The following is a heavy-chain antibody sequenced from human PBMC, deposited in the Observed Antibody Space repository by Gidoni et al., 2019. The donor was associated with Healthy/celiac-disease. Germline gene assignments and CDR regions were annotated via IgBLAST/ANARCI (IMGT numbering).Heavy chain of an antibody. V-gene: IGHV3-33*01. Sequence: SSYGMHWVRQAPGKGLEWVAVIWYDGSNKYYADSVKGRFTISRDNSKNTLYLQMNSLRAEDTAVYYCARSVVVPAANIDYWGQGTLVTVSS. D-gene: IGHD2-2*01. CDR1: SSYG. J-gene: IGHJ4*02. CDR2: IWYDGSNK. CDR3: ARSVVVPAANIDY.